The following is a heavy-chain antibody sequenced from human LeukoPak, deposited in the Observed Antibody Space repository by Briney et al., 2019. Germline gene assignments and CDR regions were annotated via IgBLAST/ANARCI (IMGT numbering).Heavy chain of an antibody. CDR3: ARGVVAALFDY. J-gene: IGHJ4*02. V-gene: IGHV4-59*01. Sequence: PSETLSLTCTVSGGSISSYCWSWIRQPPGKGLEWIGYIYYSGSTNYNPSLKSRVTISVDTSKNQFSLKLSSVTAADTAVYYCARGVVAALFDYWGQGTLVTVSS. D-gene: IGHD2-15*01. CDR2: IYYSGST. CDR1: GGSISSYC.